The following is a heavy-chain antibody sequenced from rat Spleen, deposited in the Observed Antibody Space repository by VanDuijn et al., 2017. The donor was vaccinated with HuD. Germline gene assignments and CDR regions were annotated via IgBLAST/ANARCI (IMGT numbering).Heavy chain of an antibody. CDR3: TRGEEAIGGY. CDR2: ISNSGGNT. D-gene: IGHD1-11*01. CDR1: GFTFSNYG. Sequence: EVQLVESGGGLVQPGRSLKLSCAASGFTFSNYGMAWVRQAPTKGLEWVASISNSGGNTYYRDSVKGRFTVSRDNVKSTLYLQMDSLRSEDTATYYCTRGEEAIGGYWGQGVMVTVSS. J-gene: IGHJ2*01. V-gene: IGHV5S13*01.